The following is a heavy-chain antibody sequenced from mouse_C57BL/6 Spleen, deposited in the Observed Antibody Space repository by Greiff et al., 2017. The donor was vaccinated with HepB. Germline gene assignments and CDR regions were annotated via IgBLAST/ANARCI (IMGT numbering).Heavy chain of an antibody. CDR2: INPGSGGT. CDR1: GYAFTNYL. J-gene: IGHJ3*01. CDR3: ARWADSNYSFAY. Sequence: VQLQQSGAELVRPGTSVKVSCKASGYAFTNYLIEWVKQRPGQGLEWIGVINPGSGGTNYNEKFKGKATLTADKSSSTAYMQLSSLTSEDSAVYFCARWADSNYSFAYWGQGTLVTVSA. D-gene: IGHD2-5*01. V-gene: IGHV1-54*01.